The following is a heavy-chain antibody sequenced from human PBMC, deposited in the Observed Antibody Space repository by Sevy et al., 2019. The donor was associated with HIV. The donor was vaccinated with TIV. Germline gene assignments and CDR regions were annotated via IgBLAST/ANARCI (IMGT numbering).Heavy chain of an antibody. J-gene: IGHJ6*02. CDR1: GFTFSSYS. D-gene: IGHD3-3*01. CDR2: ISSSSSTI. V-gene: IGHV3-48*02. Sequence: GGSLRLSCAASGFTFSSYSMNWVRQAPGKGLEWVSYISSSSSTIYYADSVKGRFTISRDNAKNSLYLQMNSLRDEDTAVYYCAREGYYDFWSGYPGLNYYYYGMDVWGQGTTVTVSS. CDR3: AREGYYDFWSGYPGLNYYYYGMDV.